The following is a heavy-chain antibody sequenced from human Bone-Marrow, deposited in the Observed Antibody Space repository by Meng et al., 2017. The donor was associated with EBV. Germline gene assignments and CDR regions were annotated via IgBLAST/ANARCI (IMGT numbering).Heavy chain of an antibody. CDR3: AKDHTLGTTPFDY. Sequence: EVQLLESGGGLVQPGGSLRLSCATSGFTFSRYAMSWVRQAPGKGLECVSTISGSGGSTYYADSVKGRFTISKDNSKNTLYLQMNSLRAEDTAIYYCAKDHTLGTTPFDYWGQGTLVTVSS. D-gene: IGHD7-27*01. J-gene: IGHJ4*02. CDR2: ISGSGGST. V-gene: IGHV3-23*01. CDR1: GFTFSRYA.